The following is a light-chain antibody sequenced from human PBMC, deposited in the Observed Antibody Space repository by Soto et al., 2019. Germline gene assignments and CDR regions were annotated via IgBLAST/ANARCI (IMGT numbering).Light chain of an antibody. V-gene: IGLV2-14*01. CDR2: EVS. CDR3: SSYTRNSTLV. J-gene: IGLJ2*01. Sequence: QSVLTQPASVSGSPGQSITISCTGTSSDVGGYNYVSWYQQHPGKAPKFMIYEVSNLPSGVSNRFSGSKSGNTASLTISGLQAEDEDDYYCSSYTRNSTLVFGGGTKLTV. CDR1: SSDVGGYNY.